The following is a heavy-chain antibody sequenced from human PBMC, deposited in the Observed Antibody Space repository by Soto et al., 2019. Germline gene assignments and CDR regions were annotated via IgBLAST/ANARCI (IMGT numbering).Heavy chain of an antibody. J-gene: IGHJ4*02. CDR3: ARDFWEAVALYYFDY. CDR1: GFTFSSYS. D-gene: IGHD6-19*01. V-gene: IGHV3-21*01. CDR2: ISSSSSYI. Sequence: GGSLRLSCAASGFTFSSYSMNWVRQAPGKGLEWVSSISSSSSYIYYADSVKGRFTISRDNAKNSLYLQMNSLRAEDTAVYYCARDFWEAVALYYFDYWGQGTLVTVSS.